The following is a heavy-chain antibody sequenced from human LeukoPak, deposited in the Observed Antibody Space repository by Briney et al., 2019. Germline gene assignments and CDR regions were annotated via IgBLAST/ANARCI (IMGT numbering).Heavy chain of an antibody. J-gene: IGHJ4*02. CDR2: IYSSGST. D-gene: IGHD5-24*01. CDR1: GFTVSSNY. Sequence: GGSLRLSCAASGFTVSSNYMSWVRQAPGKGLEWVSVIYSSGSTYYADSVKGRFTISRDNSKNTLYLQMNSLRAEDTAVYYCARVLLREGLDYWGQGTLVTVSS. CDR3: ARVLLREGLDY. V-gene: IGHV3-66*01.